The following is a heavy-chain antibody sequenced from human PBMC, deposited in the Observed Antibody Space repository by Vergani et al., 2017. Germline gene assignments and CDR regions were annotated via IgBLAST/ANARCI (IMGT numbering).Heavy chain of an antibody. CDR1: GFTFSSYA. Sequence: EVQLLESGGGLVQPGGSLRLSCAASGFTFSSYAMSWVRQAPGKGLEWVSAISGSGGSTYYADSVKGRFTISRDNSKNTLYLQMNSLRAEDTAVYYCAKDAELDSRDNYYYYYGMDVWGQGTTVTVSS. D-gene: IGHD3-22*01. CDR3: AKDAELDSRDNYYYYYGMDV. V-gene: IGHV3-23*01. CDR2: ISGSGGST. J-gene: IGHJ6*02.